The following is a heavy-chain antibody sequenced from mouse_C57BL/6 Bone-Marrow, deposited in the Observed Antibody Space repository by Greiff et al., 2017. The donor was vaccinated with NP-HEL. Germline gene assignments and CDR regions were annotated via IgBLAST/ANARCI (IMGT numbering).Heavy chain of an antibody. J-gene: IGHJ4*01. CDR3: AREGSSYDYYAMDY. V-gene: IGHV1-54*01. D-gene: IGHD1-1*01. CDR2: INPGSGGT. CDR1: GYAFTNYL. Sequence: VQLQQSGAELVRPGTSVKVSCKASGYAFTNYLIEWVKQRPGQGLEWIGVINPGSGGTNYNEKFQGKATLTADKSSSTAYMQLSSLTSEDSAVYFCAREGSSYDYYAMDYWGQGTSVTVSS.